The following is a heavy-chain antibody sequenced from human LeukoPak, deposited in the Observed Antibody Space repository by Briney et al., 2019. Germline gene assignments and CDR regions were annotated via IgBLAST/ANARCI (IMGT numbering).Heavy chain of an antibody. V-gene: IGHV4-30-4*01. J-gene: IGHJ4*02. CDR1: GGSISSGDYY. Sequence: TLSLTCTVSGGSISSGDYYWSWIRQPPGKGLEWIGYIYYSGSTYHNPSLKSRVTISVDTSKNQFSLKLSSVTAADTAVYYCAREESGTSSFDYWGQGALVTVSS. CDR3: AREESGTSSFDY. CDR2: IYYSGST. D-gene: IGHD1-26*01.